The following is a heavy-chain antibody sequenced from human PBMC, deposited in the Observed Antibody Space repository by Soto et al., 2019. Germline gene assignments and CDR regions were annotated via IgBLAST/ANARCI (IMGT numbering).Heavy chain of an antibody. Sequence: GASVKVSCKASGYPLTAKYLHWVRQAPGQGLEWMGWINPSSGGTKEAQKFRGRVTMTRDTSISAAYMELSRLTSDDTAVYYCAKGGSSWTEWFDPWGQGTLVTV. J-gene: IGHJ5*02. CDR2: INPSSGGT. CDR3: AKGGSSWTEWFDP. CDR1: GYPLTAKY. V-gene: IGHV1-2*02. D-gene: IGHD6-13*01.